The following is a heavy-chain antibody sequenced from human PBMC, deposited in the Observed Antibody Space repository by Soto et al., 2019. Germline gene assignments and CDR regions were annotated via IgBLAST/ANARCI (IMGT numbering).Heavy chain of an antibody. J-gene: IGHJ4*02. D-gene: IGHD4-4*01. CDR2: ISYDGSNK. Sequence: QVQLVESGGGVVQPGRSLRLSCAASGFTFSSYGRHWVRQAPGKGLEWVAVISYDGSNKYYADSVKGRFTISRDNSKNTLYLQMNSLRAEDTAVYYCAKGHSRYGSPIADYWGQGTLVTVSS. V-gene: IGHV3-30*18. CDR3: AKGHSRYGSPIADY. CDR1: GFTFSSYG.